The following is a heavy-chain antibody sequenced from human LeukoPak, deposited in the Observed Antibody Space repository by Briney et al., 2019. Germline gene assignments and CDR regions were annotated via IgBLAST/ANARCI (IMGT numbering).Heavy chain of an antibody. CDR2: ISGSGGST. V-gene: IGHV3-23*01. CDR3: AKGRLRSYGSGSLN. Sequence: GGSLRLSCAASGFTFSSYSMNWVRQAPGKGLEWVAAISGSGGSTYYADSVKGRFTISRDNAKNTLYLQMNSLRAEDTAVYYCAKGRLRSYGSGSLNWGQGTLVTVSS. CDR1: GFTFSSYS. J-gene: IGHJ4*02. D-gene: IGHD3-10*01.